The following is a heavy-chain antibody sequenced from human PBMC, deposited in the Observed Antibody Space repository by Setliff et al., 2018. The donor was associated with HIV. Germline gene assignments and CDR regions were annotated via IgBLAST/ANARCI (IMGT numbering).Heavy chain of an antibody. V-gene: IGHV3-48*03. CDR1: GLIFGDIE. D-gene: IGHD4-17*01. CDR3: ATSSPPDDYGDLGGIDH. CDR2: ISGSDDTV. J-gene: IGHJ4*02. Sequence: GSLRLSCAASGLIFGDIEMNWVRQAPGKGLEWVSYISGSDDTVLYAESVKGRFSVSRDNADNSLSLQMNGLRDDDTAVYFCATSSPPDDYGDLGGIDHWGQGTLVTVSS.